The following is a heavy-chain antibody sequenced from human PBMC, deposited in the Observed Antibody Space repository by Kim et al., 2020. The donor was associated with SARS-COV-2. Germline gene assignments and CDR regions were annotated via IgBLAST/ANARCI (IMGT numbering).Heavy chain of an antibody. V-gene: IGHV3-30*02. J-gene: IGHJ3*02. CDR3: AKDDSCSGGSCYSGAFDI. D-gene: IGHD2-15*01. Sequence: VQGRYTISGSNSKDTLYLQMNSLRAEDTAVYYCAKDDSCSGGSCYSGAFDIWGQGTMVTVSS.